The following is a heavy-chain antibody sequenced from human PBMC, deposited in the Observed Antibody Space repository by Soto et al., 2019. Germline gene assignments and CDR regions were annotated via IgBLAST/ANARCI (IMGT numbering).Heavy chain of an antibody. CDR1: GYTFTSYG. J-gene: IGHJ4*02. CDR3: VRSGYYYDSSGYYYEFDY. V-gene: IGHV1-18*01. Sequence: QVQLVQSGAEVKKPGASVKVSCKASGYTFTSYGISWVRQAPGQGLEWMGWISAYNGNTNYAQKLQGRVTMTTATSTSTAYMELRSLRSDDTAVYYCVRSGYYYDSSGYYYEFDYWGQGTLVTVSS. CDR2: ISAYNGNT. D-gene: IGHD3-22*01.